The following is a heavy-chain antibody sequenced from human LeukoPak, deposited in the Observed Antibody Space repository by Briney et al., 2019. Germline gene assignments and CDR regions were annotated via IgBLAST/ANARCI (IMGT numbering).Heavy chain of an antibody. J-gene: IGHJ6*03. CDR3: ATTDYDFMSGSYYMDV. CDR1: GGTFRSYA. Sequence: SVKVSCKASGGTFRSYAITWVRQAPGQGPEWMGRTIPILGTTKYTQKFQGRLTITTDESTSTAYMELSSLVSEDTAVYFCATTDYDFMSGSYYMDVWGKGTTVIVSS. CDR2: TIPILGTT. V-gene: IGHV1-69*11. D-gene: IGHD3-3*01.